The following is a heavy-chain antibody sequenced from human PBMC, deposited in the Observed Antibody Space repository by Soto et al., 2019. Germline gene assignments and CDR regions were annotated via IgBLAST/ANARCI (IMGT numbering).Heavy chain of an antibody. J-gene: IGHJ6*02. V-gene: IGHV4-59*01. D-gene: IGHD6-6*01. CDR3: ARDLVWAARPFYGMDV. CDR2: IYYSGST. Sequence: PSETLSLTCTVSNGSIITYYWSWILQPPGKGLEWIGHIYYSGSTNYNPSLKSRVTISVDTSKNQFSLKLRSVTAADTAVYYCARDLVWAARPFYGMDVWGQGTTVTVSS. CDR1: NGSIITYY.